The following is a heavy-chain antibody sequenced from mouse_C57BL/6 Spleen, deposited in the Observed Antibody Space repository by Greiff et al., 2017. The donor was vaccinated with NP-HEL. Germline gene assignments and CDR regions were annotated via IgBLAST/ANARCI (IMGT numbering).Heavy chain of an antibody. CDR1: GYAFTNYL. D-gene: IGHD2-4*01. J-gene: IGHJ4*01. CDR3: ARCDYDVYAMDY. CDR2: INPGSGGT. V-gene: IGHV1-54*01. Sequence: VQLQQSGAELVRPGTSVKVSCKASGYAFTNYLIEWVKQRPGQGLEWIGVINPGSGGTNYNEKFKGKATLTADKSSSTAYMQLSSLTSEDSAVDFCARCDYDVYAMDYWGQGTSVTVSS.